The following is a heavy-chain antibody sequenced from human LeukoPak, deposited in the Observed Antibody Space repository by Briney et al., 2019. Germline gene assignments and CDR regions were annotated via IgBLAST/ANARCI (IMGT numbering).Heavy chain of an antibody. J-gene: IGHJ3*02. D-gene: IGHD3-16*01. Sequence: GGSLRLSCAASGFTVSSNYMSWVRQVPGKGLEWVSVIYSDGSTYYGDSVKGRFTISRDNSKNTLLLQMNSLRAEDTAVYYCARGRAITFGGVMLGAFDIWGQGTTVTVSS. V-gene: IGHV3-66*01. CDR2: IYSDGST. CDR3: ARGRAITFGGVMLGAFDI. CDR1: GFTVSSNY.